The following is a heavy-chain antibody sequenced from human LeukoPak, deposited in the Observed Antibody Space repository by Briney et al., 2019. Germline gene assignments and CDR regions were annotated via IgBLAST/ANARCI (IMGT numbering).Heavy chain of an antibody. V-gene: IGHV1-2*02. CDR1: EYTFTDYN. D-gene: IGHD4-17*01. CDR2: INPKTGGT. Sequence: ASVKLSCKTSEYTFTDYNIDWVRQAPGQRLEWMGLINPKTGGTEYAQKFQGRVTVTRDTSINTAYMELTSLKSDDTAVYYCAKDVIGDRRVYIDHWGRGTAVTASS. CDR3: AKDVIGDRRVYIDH. J-gene: IGHJ4*02.